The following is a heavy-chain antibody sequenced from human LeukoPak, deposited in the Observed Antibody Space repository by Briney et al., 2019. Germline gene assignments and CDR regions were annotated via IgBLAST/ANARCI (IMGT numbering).Heavy chain of an antibody. V-gene: IGHV4-59*12. D-gene: IGHD6-13*01. CDR3: AYSSSLTGDWFDP. CDR2: IYYSGTT. CDR1: RGSISNYY. J-gene: IGHJ5*02. Sequence: SETLSLTCTVSRGSISNYYWSWIRQPPGKGLEWIGYIYYSGTTNYNPSLYSRVTISLDTSKSQFSLKLSSVTAADTAVYYCAYSSSLTGDWFDPWGQGTLVTVSS.